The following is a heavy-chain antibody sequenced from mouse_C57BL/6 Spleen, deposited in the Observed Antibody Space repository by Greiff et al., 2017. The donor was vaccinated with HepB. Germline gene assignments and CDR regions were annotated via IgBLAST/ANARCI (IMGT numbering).Heavy chain of an antibody. Sequence: QVQLKQPGAELVKPGASVKMSCKASGYTFTSYWITWVKQRPGQGLEWIGDIYPGSGSTNYNEKFKSKATLTVDTSSSPAYMQLSSLTSEDSAVYYCAREMSYGSSHFDYWGQGTTLTVSS. CDR3: AREMSYGSSHFDY. V-gene: IGHV1-55*01. D-gene: IGHD1-1*01. J-gene: IGHJ2*01. CDR1: GYTFTSYW. CDR2: IYPGSGST.